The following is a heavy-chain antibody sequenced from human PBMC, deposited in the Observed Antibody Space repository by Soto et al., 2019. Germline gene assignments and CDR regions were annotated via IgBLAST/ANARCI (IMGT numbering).Heavy chain of an antibody. CDR3: ARATMVLSRYYVEA. Sequence: SETLSLTCTVSDGSISNFYWSWIRQPPGKGLEWIGYISSSGNTNYNPSLKSRVSISVDTSKNQFSLNLTSVTAADTAVYYCARATMVLSRYYVEAWGQGTTVTV. CDR1: DGSISNFY. D-gene: IGHD3-10*01. J-gene: IGHJ4*02. V-gene: IGHV4-59*01. CDR2: ISSSGNT.